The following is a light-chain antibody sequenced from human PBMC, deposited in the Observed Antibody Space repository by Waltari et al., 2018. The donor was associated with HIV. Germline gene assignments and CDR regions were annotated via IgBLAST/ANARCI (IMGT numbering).Light chain of an antibody. CDR3: AAWDDYMEGHV. Sequence: QSVLPQPPSASGTPGQTVTISCSGSSANIGTNTVNWYQQLPGTAPKLLIYNTYQRPSGVPDRVSGSQSGTSASLAISGLQSEDEADYYCAAWDDYMEGHVFGGGTKLTIL. CDR2: NTY. V-gene: IGLV1-44*01. J-gene: IGLJ2*01. CDR1: SANIGTNT.